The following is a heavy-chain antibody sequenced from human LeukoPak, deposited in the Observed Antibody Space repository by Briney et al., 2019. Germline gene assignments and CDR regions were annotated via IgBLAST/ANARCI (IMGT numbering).Heavy chain of an antibody. CDR3: ARVGGYCSSTSCYNWFDL. V-gene: IGHV4-4*07. Sequence: SETLSLTCTVSGGSISSYYWSWIRQPAGKGLEWIGRIYTSGSTNYNPSLKSRVTISVDKSKNQFSLKLSSVTAADTAVYYCARVGGYCSSTSCYNWFDLWGQGTLVSVSS. J-gene: IGHJ5*02. CDR1: GGSISSYY. D-gene: IGHD2-2*01. CDR2: IYTSGST.